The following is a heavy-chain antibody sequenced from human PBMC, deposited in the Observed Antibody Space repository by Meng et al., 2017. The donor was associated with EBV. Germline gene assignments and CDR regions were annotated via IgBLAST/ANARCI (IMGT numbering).Heavy chain of an antibody. CDR3: AHSKYYSDSGGYWDYFDD. Sequence: MKDPVPTLATPTHTLLLTCTFSGISLTTSGVGVGWIRQPPGKALEWLAVIYWDDAKRYSPSLKNRLTITKDTSKNQVVLTMTNMDPVDTATYFCAHSKYYSDSGGYWDYFDDWGQGTLVTVSS. CDR2: IYWDDAK. D-gene: IGHD3-10*01. CDR1: GISLTTSGVG. V-gene: IGHV2-5*02. J-gene: IGHJ4*02.